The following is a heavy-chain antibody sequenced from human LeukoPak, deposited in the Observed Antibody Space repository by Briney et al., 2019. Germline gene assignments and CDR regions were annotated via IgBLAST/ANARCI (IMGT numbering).Heavy chain of an antibody. D-gene: IGHD3-22*01. CDR1: GFNFSGYA. J-gene: IGHJ3*02. V-gene: IGHV3-23*01. CDR3: ARETYYYDSKAFDI. Sequence: GGSLRLSCAASGFNFSGYAMSWVRQDPGKGLEWVAAISGSGAGTYYADSVKGRFTISRDNSKNTLYLQMNSLRAEDTAVYYCARETYYYDSKAFDIWGQGTMVTVSS. CDR2: ISGSGAGT.